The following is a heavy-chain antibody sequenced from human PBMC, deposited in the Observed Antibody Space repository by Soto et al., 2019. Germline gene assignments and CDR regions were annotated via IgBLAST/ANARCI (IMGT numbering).Heavy chain of an antibody. CDR2: ISSSSSTI. V-gene: IGHV3-48*02. D-gene: IGHD2-2*01. J-gene: IGHJ6*02. CDR3: ARDRRYCSSTSCYGSLYYYGMDV. Sequence: GGSLRLSCAASGFTFSSYSMNWVRQAPGKGLEWVSYISSSSSTIYYADSVKGRFTISRDNAKNSLYLQMNSLRDEDTAVYYCARDRRYCSSTSCYGSLYYYGMDVWGQGTTVTVSS. CDR1: GFTFSSYS.